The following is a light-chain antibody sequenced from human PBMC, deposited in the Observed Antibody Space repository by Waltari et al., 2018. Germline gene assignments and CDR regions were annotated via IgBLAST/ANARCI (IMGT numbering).Light chain of an antibody. CDR1: SSDVGDYNL. Sequence: QSALTQPASVSASPGQSITISCNGTSSDVGDYNLVSWYQQHPAKAPKLLIFEVSKRPTGVSKRFSASKSGNTASMTISGLQAEDEATYHCCSYAGTNTWVFGGGTKVTVL. J-gene: IGLJ2*01. CDR3: CSYAGTNTWV. CDR2: EVS. V-gene: IGLV2-23*02.